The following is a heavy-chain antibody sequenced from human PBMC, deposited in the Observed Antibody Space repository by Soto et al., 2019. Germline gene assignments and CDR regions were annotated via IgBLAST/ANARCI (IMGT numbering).Heavy chain of an antibody. Sequence: QVQLQESGPGLVKPSQTLSLTCTVSGGSISSGGYYWSWIRQHPGKGLEWIGYIYYSGSTYYNPSLKSRVTISVDTSKNQFSLKLSSVTAADTAVYYCARGARHQLELRRGGMDVWGQGTTVTVSS. CDR1: GGSISSGGYY. CDR3: ARGARHQLELRRGGMDV. V-gene: IGHV4-31*03. J-gene: IGHJ6*02. D-gene: IGHD1-7*01. CDR2: IYYSGST.